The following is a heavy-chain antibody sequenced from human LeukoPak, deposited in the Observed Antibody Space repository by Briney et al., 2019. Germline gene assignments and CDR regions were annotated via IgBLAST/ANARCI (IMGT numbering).Heavy chain of an antibody. CDR3: ARDVVTTIRYYFDY. CDR2: ISYDGSNA. J-gene: IGHJ4*02. CDR1: GFTFSSYA. V-gene: IGHV3-30-3*01. D-gene: IGHD5-12*01. Sequence: GRSLRLSCAASGFTFSSYAMHWVRQTPDKGLEWVAVISYDGSNAYYADSVKGRFPISRDNSKHTLYLQMNSLRAEDTAVYYCARDVVTTIRYYFDYWGQGALVTVSS.